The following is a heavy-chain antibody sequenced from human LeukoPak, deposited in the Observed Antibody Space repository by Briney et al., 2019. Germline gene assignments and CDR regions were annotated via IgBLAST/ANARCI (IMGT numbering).Heavy chain of an antibody. CDR3: AREYRETYYDFWSGYSV. D-gene: IGHD3-3*01. V-gene: IGHV3-33*01. CDR1: GFTFSSYG. Sequence: GGSLRLSCAASGFTFSSYGMHWVRQAPGKGLEWVAVIWYDGSNKYYADSVKGRFTISRDNSKNTLYLQMNSLRAEDTAVYYCAREYRETYYDFWSGYSVWGQGTTVTVSS. CDR2: IWYDGSNK. J-gene: IGHJ6*02.